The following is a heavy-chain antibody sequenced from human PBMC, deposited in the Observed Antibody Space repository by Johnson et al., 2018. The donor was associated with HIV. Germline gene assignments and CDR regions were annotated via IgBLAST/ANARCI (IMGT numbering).Heavy chain of an antibody. J-gene: IGHJ3*01. Sequence: QVQLVESGGGVVQPGRSLRLSCAASGFTFSSYAMHWVRQAPGKGLEWVAVISYDGSNKYYADSVKGRFTISRDNVKNSVFLQMNTLGADDTAFYYCARAHLIFPKNAFDVWGQGAMVMVSS. D-gene: IGHD3-3*02. CDR1: GFTFSSYA. CDR2: ISYDGSNK. CDR3: ARAHLIFPKNAFDV. V-gene: IGHV3-30*04.